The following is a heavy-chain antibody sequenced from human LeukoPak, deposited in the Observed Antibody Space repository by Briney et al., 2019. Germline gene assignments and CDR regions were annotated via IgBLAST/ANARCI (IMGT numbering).Heavy chain of an antibody. V-gene: IGHV4-59*01. CDR3: ARENCSGGSCSAFDY. Sequence: SETLSLTCTVSGGSISSYYWSWIRQPPGKGLEWIGYIYYSGSTNYNPSLKSRVTISVDTSKNQFSLKLSSMTAADTAVYYCARENCSGGSCSAFDYWGQGTLVTVSS. CDR2: IYYSGST. D-gene: IGHD2-15*01. CDR1: GGSISSYY. J-gene: IGHJ4*02.